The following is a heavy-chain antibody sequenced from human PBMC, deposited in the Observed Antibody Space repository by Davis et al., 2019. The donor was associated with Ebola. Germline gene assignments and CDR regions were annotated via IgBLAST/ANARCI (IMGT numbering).Heavy chain of an antibody. CDR3: ATLAGVGATPVDY. Sequence: PGGSLRLSCAASGLTFSSYGMHWVRQAPGKGLEWVAVISYDGSNKYYADSVKGRFTISRDNSKNTLYLQMNSLRAEDTAVYYCATLAGVGATPVDYWGQGTLVTVSS. J-gene: IGHJ4*02. CDR1: GLTFSSYG. D-gene: IGHD1-26*01. CDR2: ISYDGSNK. V-gene: IGHV3-30*03.